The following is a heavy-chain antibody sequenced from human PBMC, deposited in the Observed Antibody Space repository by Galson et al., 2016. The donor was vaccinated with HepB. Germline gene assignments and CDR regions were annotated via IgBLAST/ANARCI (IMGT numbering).Heavy chain of an antibody. CDR3: ASEAAGSFDY. CDR1: GGTFSSYV. CDR2: IIPIFGTG. V-gene: IGHV1-69*13. Sequence: SVKVSCKASGGTFSSYVINWVRQAPGQGLEWMGGIIPIFGTGIYAQKFQGRVTITADESASTGYMELSSLRSEDTAVYYCASEAAGSFDYWGQGTLVTVSS. J-gene: IGHJ4*02.